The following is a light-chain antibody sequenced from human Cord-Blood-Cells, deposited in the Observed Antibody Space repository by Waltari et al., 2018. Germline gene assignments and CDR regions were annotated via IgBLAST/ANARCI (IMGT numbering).Light chain of an antibody. CDR1: SRDVGSYNL. CDR3: CSYAGSYVV. V-gene: IGLV2-23*01. Sequence: QSALTQPASVSGSPGHSITIPCTGTSRDVGSYNLVSWYQQHPGKAPKLMIYEGSKRPSGVSNRFSGSKSGNTASLTISGLQAEDEADYYCCSYAGSYVVFGGGTKLTVL. CDR2: EGS. J-gene: IGLJ2*01.